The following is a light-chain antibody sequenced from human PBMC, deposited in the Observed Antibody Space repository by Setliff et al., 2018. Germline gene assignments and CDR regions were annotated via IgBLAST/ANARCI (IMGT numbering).Light chain of an antibody. V-gene: IGLV2-14*03. CDR1: STDVGDYNF. Sequence: QSVLTQPASVSGSPGQSITIACTGLSTDVGDYNFVSWYQQHPGKAPKLIISDVNNRPSGVSHRSSGSKSGNAASLTISDLQVEDEALYYCSSYRSSSTLEVFGGGTKVTVL. J-gene: IGLJ2*01. CDR3: SSYRSSSTLEV. CDR2: DVN.